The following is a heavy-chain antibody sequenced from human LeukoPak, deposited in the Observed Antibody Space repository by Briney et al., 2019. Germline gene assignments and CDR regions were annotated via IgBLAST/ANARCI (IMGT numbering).Heavy chain of an antibody. J-gene: IGHJ6*02. D-gene: IGHD3-16*01. Sequence: GTLRLSCTVSGFTFSSYAMSWVRQAPGKGLEWIGEINHRGSTDYNPSLKSRVTISVDTSKNQFSLKLSSVTAADTAVYYCARVGRAFRGGMDVWGQGTTVTVSS. V-gene: IGHV4-34*01. CDR3: ARVGRAFRGGMDV. CDR2: INHRGST. CDR1: GFTFSSYA.